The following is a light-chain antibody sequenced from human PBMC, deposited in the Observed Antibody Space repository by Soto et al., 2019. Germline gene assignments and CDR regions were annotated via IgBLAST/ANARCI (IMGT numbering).Light chain of an antibody. CDR1: SSDVGSYNP. V-gene: IGLV2-23*01. J-gene: IGLJ1*01. CDR3: CSYAGSTNFI. Sequence: QSVLTQPASVSGAPGQSITISCTGTSSDVGSYNPVSWYQQHPGKAPKLMIYEGNKRPSGVSNRFSGSKSGNTASLTISGLQAEDEADYYCCSYAGSTNFIFATGTKVTV. CDR2: EGN.